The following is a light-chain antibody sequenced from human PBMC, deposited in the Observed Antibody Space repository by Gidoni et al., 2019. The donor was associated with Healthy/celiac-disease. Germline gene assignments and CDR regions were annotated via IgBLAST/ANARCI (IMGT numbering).Light chain of an antibody. CDR3: QQYDNLLPT. CDR2: DAS. J-gene: IGKJ5*01. CDR1: QDISNY. Sequence: DIQMTQSPSSLSASVGDRVTITCQESQDISNYLNWYQQKPGKAPKLLIYDASNLETGVPSRFSGSGYGKDFTFTISSLQPEDIATYYCQQYDNLLPTFGQGTRLEIK. V-gene: IGKV1-33*01.